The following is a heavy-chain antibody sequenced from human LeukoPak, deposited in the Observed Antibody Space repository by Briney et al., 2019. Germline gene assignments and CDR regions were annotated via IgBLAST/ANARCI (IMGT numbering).Heavy chain of an antibody. CDR3: ASGYNYGYLFDY. D-gene: IGHD5-18*01. Sequence: GGSLRLSCAASGFTFSNYWMSWVRQAPGKGLEWVANIKQDGNEKYYVDSVKGRFTISRDNAKNSLFLQMNSLRAEDTAVYYCASGYNYGYLFDYWGQGTPVTVSS. CDR1: GFTFSNYW. J-gene: IGHJ4*02. CDR2: IKQDGNEK. V-gene: IGHV3-7*01.